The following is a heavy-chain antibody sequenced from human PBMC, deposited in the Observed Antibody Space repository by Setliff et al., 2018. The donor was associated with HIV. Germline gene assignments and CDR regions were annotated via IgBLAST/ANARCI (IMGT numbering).Heavy chain of an antibody. V-gene: IGHV4-61*02. CDR2: IYTSGST. CDR1: GGSISSGSYY. J-gene: IGHJ5*02. CDR3: ARRKAGWGELFGNWFDP. D-gene: IGHD3-10*01. Sequence: SETLSLTCTVSGGSISSGSYYWSWIRQPAGKGLEWIGRIYTSGSTNYNPSLKSRVTISVDTSKNQFSLKLSSVTAADTAVYYCARRKAGWGELFGNWFDPWGQGTQVTVSS.